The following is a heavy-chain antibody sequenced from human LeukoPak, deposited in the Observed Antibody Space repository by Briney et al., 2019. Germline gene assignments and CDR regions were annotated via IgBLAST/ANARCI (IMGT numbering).Heavy chain of an antibody. J-gene: IGHJ4*02. CDR1: GFTFSSYG. CDR3: ARDRVPNYDSSGY. V-gene: IGHV3-30*03. D-gene: IGHD3-22*01. Sequence: GGSLRLSCAASGFTFSSYGMHWVRQAPGKGLEWVAVISYDGSNKYYADSVKGRFTISRDNSKNTLYLQMNSLRAEDTAVYYCARDRVPNYDSSGYWGQGTLVTVSS. CDR2: ISYDGSNK.